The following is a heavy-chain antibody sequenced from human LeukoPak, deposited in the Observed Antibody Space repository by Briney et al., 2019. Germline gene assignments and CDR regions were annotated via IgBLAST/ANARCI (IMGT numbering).Heavy chain of an antibody. CDR1: GFALKSYS. J-gene: IGHJ5*01. CDR2: ISSTSAYI. V-gene: IGHV3-21*01. CDR3: ARVAVSGPTGWFDS. D-gene: IGHD2-8*02. Sequence: GGSLRLSCGGSGFALKSYSLTWVSQAPGKGLEWGSSISSTSAYIHYADSVKGRFTISRDNVDNVVYLEMNGLRAEDTATYYCARVAVSGPTGWFDSWGQGTLVIVSS.